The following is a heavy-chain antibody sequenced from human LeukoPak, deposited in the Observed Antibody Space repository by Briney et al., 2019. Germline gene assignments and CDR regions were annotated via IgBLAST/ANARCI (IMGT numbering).Heavy chain of an antibody. J-gene: IGHJ4*02. CDR1: GFTLTSYW. D-gene: IGHD1-7*01. V-gene: IGHV3-74*01. CDR3: ASASNRNSINFDY. CDR2: FNRDGSSR. Sequence: GRSPRPSCAASGFTLTSYWMHWVRQAPRHGLGAVPRFNRDGSSRSYADSVQARYTISTDNAETTMHLQMNNLSAEDTAVYYCASASNRNSINFDYWGQGALVTVSS.